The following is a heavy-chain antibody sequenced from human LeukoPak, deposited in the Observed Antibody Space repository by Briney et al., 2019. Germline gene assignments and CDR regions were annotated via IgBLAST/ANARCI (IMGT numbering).Heavy chain of an antibody. Sequence: SSETLSLTCTVSGGSISSYYWSWIRLPPGKGLEWIGYLSKSGNTNYNPSLKSRVTISVDTSKNQFSLKLSSVTAADTAVYYCARVAAHVDYWGQGTLVTVSS. J-gene: IGHJ4*02. CDR1: GGSISSYY. V-gene: IGHV4-59*01. D-gene: IGHD6-13*01. CDR2: LSKSGNT. CDR3: ARVAAHVDY.